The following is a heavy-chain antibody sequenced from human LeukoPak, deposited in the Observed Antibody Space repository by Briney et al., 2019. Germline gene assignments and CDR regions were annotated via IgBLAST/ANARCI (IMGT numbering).Heavy chain of an antibody. V-gene: IGHV3-7*05. CDR2: VKYDGSEK. J-gene: IGHJ4*02. CDR3: ARREATGCLSFGY. D-gene: IGHD6-19*01. CDR1: GFTFSNYW. Sequence: PGRSLRLSCAATGFTFSNYWMSWVRQAPGKGLEWVANVKYDGSEKYYVDSVKGRFTISRDNANNSLYLQLSSLRVEDTAVYYCARREATGCLSFGYWGQGTLVTVSP.